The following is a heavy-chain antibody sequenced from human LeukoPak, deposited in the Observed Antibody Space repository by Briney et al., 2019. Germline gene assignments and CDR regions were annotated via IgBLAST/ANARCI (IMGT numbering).Heavy chain of an antibody. D-gene: IGHD4-17*01. CDR2: ISGDGGST. Sequence: GSLRLSCAASGFTFDDYAMHWVRQAPGKGLEWVSLISGDGGSTYYADSVKGRFTISRDNSKNSLYLQMNSLRTEDIALYYCAKDRYGDSFDIWGQGTMVTVSS. CDR3: AKDRYGDSFDI. J-gene: IGHJ3*02. V-gene: IGHV3-43*02. CDR1: GFTFDDYA.